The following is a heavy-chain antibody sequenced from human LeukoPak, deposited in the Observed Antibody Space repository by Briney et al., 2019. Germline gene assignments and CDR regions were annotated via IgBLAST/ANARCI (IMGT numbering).Heavy chain of an antibody. Sequence: GGSLRLSCEASGLIFRNYAMSWVRQAPGTGLEWVSAITGSGDTTYYADSVKGRFTISRDNSKNMLYVEMNTLRAEDTAVYYCAKWGDYDILAGYYVSDVWGQGTLVTVSS. V-gene: IGHV3-23*01. CDR2: ITGSGDTT. CDR1: GLIFRNYA. CDR3: AKWGDYDILAGYYVSDV. D-gene: IGHD3-9*01. J-gene: IGHJ4*02.